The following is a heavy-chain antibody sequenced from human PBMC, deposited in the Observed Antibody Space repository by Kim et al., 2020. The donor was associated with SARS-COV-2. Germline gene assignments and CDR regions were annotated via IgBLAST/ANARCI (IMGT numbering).Heavy chain of an antibody. CDR3: TRDSDGAYGDFYYFAF. J-gene: IGHJ4*02. V-gene: IGHV4-30-2*05. D-gene: IGHD4-17*01. Sequence: PSLRSRITISRDTSRNQFSLKVTSMTAADTAVYYCTRDSDGAYGDFYYFAFWGQGALVTVSS.